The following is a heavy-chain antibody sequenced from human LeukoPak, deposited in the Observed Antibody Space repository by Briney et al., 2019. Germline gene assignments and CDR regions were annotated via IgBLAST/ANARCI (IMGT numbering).Heavy chain of an antibody. CDR2: IYPGDSDT. CDR1: GYSFTSYW. CDR3: ARSTIFGVVIPRDNWFDP. Sequence: GESLKISCKGSGYSFTSYWIGWVRQMPGKGLEWMGIIYPGDSDTRYSPSFQGQVTISADKSISTAYLQWSSLKASDTAMYYCARSTIFGVVIPRDNWFDPWGQGTLVTVSS. D-gene: IGHD3-3*01. J-gene: IGHJ5*02. V-gene: IGHV5-51*01.